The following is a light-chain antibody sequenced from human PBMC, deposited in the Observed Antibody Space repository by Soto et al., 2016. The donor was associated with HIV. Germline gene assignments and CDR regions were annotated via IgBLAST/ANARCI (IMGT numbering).Light chain of an antibody. Sequence: DIRMTQSPSTLSASLGDRVTITCRASQSINKWLAWYQQKPGRAPNLLIYKASTSQSGVPSTFSGSGSGTEFTLIISSLQPDDFATYYCQQYNSYPWTFSQGTKV. J-gene: IGKJ1*01. V-gene: IGKV1-5*03. CDR2: KAS. CDR1: QSINKW. CDR3: QQYNSYPWT.